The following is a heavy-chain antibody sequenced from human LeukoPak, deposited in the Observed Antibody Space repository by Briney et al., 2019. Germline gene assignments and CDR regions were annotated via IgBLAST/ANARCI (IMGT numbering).Heavy chain of an antibody. D-gene: IGHD2-2*01. Sequence: SETLSLTCSVSGGSISSSGYYWGWIRQPPGKGLEWIGSVYYSGTTYYNPSLKSRVTISVDTSKNQFSLRLSSVTAADTAVYYCAREYSSSRYDYWGQGTLDSVSS. CDR1: GGSISSSGYY. CDR3: AREYSSSRYDY. CDR2: VYYSGTT. V-gene: IGHV4-39*07. J-gene: IGHJ4*02.